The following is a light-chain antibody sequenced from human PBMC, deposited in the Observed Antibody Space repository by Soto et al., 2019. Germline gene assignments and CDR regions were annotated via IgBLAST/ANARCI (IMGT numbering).Light chain of an antibody. CDR3: SSYPNTNTRACV. CDR1: SGDIGSYNR. CDR2: EVT. V-gene: IGLV2-14*01. J-gene: IGLJ1*01. Sequence: QSVLTQPASVSGSPGQSITISCTGTSGDIGSYNRVSWYQQHPGKAPKLIIYEVTDRPSGVSNRFSGSKSGNTASLTISGLQAEDEAEYYCSSYPNTNTRACVFGTGTKVTVL.